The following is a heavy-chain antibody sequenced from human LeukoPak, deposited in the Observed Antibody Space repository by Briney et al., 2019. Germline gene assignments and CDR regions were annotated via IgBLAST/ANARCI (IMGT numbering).Heavy chain of an antibody. Sequence: GGSLRLSCAASGFTFDDFAMSWVRQAPGMGLEWVSGINWNGGSTGYADSVKGRFTISRDNAKNSLYLQMNSLRAEDTAVYYCARVLDLSKRGLDAFDIWGQGTMVTVSS. D-gene: IGHD3-16*01. CDR3: ARVLDLSKRGLDAFDI. J-gene: IGHJ3*02. CDR2: INWNGGST. V-gene: IGHV3-20*04. CDR1: GFTFDDFA.